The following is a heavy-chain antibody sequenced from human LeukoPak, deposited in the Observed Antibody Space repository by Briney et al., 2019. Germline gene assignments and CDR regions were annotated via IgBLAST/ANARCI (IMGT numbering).Heavy chain of an antibody. Sequence: PGGSLRLSCAASGFTFSTYGLNWVRQAPGKGLEWVSAISDSGGAIFYADSVKGRFTMSRDNSKNSLFLQMNSLRAEDTAVYYCTRGNGSPGDYWGQGSLVTVSS. CDR1: GFTFSTYG. CDR3: TRGNGSPGDY. CDR2: ISDSGGAI. V-gene: IGHV3-23*01. J-gene: IGHJ4*02. D-gene: IGHD1-1*01.